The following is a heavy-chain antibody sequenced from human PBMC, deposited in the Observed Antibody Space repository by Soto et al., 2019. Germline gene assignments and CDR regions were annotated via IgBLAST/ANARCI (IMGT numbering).Heavy chain of an antibody. J-gene: IGHJ5*02. D-gene: IGHD6-13*01. Sequence: PPETLSLTCAVYGRSFSGYYWSWIRQPPGMGLQWIGEMNHSGSTNYNPSLKSRVTISVDTSKNQFSLKLSSVNAADTAVYYCARRYNRSWAFDPWGQGTLVTVSS. CDR3: ARRYNRSWAFDP. V-gene: IGHV4-34*01. CDR2: MNHSGST. CDR1: GRSFSGYY.